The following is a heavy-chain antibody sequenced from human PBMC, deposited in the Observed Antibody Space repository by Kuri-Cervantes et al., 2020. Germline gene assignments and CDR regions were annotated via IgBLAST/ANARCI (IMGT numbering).Heavy chain of an antibody. Sequence: GSLRLSCAVYGGSFSGYYWSWIRQPPGKGLEWIGEINHSGSTNYNPSLKSRVTISVDTSKNQFSLKLSSVTAADTAVYYCARVMEQQLGHYYYYYMDVWGKGTTVTVSS. CDR1: GGSFSGYY. V-gene: IGHV4-34*01. CDR2: INHSGST. D-gene: IGHD6-13*01. J-gene: IGHJ6*03. CDR3: ARVMEQQLGHYYYYYMDV.